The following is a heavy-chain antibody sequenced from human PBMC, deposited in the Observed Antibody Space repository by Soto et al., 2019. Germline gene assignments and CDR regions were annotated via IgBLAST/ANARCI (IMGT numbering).Heavy chain of an antibody. D-gene: IGHD3-10*01. CDR1: GFSFSTYE. V-gene: IGHV3-48*03. CDR3: APRKSGSFNIGSFDI. Sequence: GGSLRLSCAASGFSFSTYEMNWVRQAPGKGLEWVSYISKNGIDIYYADSVKGRFTISRDNANNSLFLQMNSLRAEDTAVYYCAPRKSGSFNIGSFDIWGQGTMVTVSS. CDR2: ISKNGIDI. J-gene: IGHJ3*02.